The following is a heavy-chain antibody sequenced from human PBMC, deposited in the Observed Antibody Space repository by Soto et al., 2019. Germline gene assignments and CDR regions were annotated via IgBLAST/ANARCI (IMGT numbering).Heavy chain of an antibody. CDR1: GYTFTSYA. V-gene: IGHV1-3*01. J-gene: IGHJ6*02. CDR3: AREPSYYGSGSYYKENYYYYYGMDV. D-gene: IGHD3-10*01. Sequence: SVKVSCKASGYTFTSYAMHWVRQAPGQRLEWMGWINAGNGNTKYSQKFQGRVTITRDTSASTAYMELSSLRSEDTAVYYCAREPSYYGSGSYYKENYYYYYGMDVWGQGTTVTVSS. CDR2: INAGNGNT.